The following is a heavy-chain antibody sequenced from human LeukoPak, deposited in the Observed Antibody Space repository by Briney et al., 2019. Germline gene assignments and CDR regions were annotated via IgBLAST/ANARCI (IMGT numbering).Heavy chain of an antibody. J-gene: IGHJ3*02. CDR3: ARDLLYYYDSSGYYRDAFDI. CDR2: IYYSGST. V-gene: IGHV4-59*12. Sequence: SETLFLTCTVSGGSISSYYWSWIRQPPGKGLGWIGYIYYSGSTSYNPSLKSRVTISVDTSKNQFSLKLSSVTAADTAVYYCARDLLYYYDSSGYYRDAFDIWGQGTMVTVSS. CDR1: GGSISSYY. D-gene: IGHD3-22*01.